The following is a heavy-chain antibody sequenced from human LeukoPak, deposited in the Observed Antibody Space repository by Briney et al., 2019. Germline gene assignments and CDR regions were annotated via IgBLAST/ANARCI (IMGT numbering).Heavy chain of an antibody. CDR3: ARSYSSGGWYFDY. D-gene: IGHD6-19*01. Sequence: SETLSLTCTVSGGSISSYYWSWIRQPPGKGLEWIGYIYYSGSTNYNPSLKSRVTISVDTSKNQFSLKLSSVTAADTAVYYCARSYSSGGWYFDYWGQGTLVTVSS. V-gene: IGHV4-59*01. J-gene: IGHJ4*02. CDR2: IYYSGST. CDR1: GGSISSYY.